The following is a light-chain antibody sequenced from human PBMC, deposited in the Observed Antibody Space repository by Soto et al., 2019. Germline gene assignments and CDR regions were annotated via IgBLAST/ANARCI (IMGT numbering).Light chain of an antibody. V-gene: IGLV1-51*01. Sequence: QSVLTQPPSVSAAPGQKVTISCSGSSSNIGNNYVFWYQQLPGTAPKLLIYDNDKRPPGIPDRFSGSKSGTSATLGITGLQTGDDADYYCATWDRSRSVVVFGGGTKLTVL. CDR3: ATWDRSRSVVV. J-gene: IGLJ2*01. CDR1: SSNIGNNY. CDR2: DND.